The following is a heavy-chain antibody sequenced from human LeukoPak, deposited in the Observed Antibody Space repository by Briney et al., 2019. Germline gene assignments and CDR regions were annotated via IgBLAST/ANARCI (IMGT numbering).Heavy chain of an antibody. Sequence: GGSLRLSCAASGFTFSSYSMNWVRQAPGKGLEWVSYISSSSSTIYYADSVKGRFTISRDNAKNSLYLQMNSLRAEDTAVYYCARTSGSYARPFDYWGQGTLVTVSS. J-gene: IGHJ4*02. D-gene: IGHD1-26*01. CDR3: ARTSGSYARPFDY. V-gene: IGHV3-48*04. CDR2: ISSSSSTI. CDR1: GFTFSSYS.